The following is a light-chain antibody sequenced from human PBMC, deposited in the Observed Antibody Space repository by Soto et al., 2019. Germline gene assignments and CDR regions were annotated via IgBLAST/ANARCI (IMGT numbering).Light chain of an antibody. CDR1: QSISTN. CDR3: QQSYTTPLFT. CDR2: AAS. Sequence: DIQMTQSPSSLSASVGDRVTITCRASQSISTNLNWYQVEPGKAPKLLIYAASSLESGVPSRFSGSGSGTDFTLTISSLQPEDFATYYCQQSYTTPLFTFGPGTKVDIK. J-gene: IGKJ3*01. V-gene: IGKV1-39*01.